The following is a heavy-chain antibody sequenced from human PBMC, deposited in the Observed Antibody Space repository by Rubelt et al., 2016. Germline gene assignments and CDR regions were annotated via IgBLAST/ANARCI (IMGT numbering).Heavy chain of an antibody. CDR1: GFTFSDYA. J-gene: IGHJ4*02. D-gene: IGHD4-17*01. CDR2: ISNTGGVT. CDR3: ARDYYGDPFDY. Sequence: CATSGFTFSDYAMSWVRQAPGKGLEWVSVISNTGGVTYYADSVKGRFTISRDSSKNTLFLQMNNLRAEDTSVYYCARDYYGDPFDYLGQGTPVTVSS. V-gene: IGHV3-23*01.